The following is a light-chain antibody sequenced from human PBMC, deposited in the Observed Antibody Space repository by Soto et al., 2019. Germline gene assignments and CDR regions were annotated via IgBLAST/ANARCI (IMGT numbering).Light chain of an antibody. CDR1: QSVSSN. J-gene: IGKJ4*01. Sequence: EILLTQSPATLSLSPGETATLSCRASQSVSSNLAWYQQKPGQAPRLLIYGASTRATGIPARFSGSGSGTEFTLTISSLQSEDFAVYYCQQYNNWPLTFGGGTKVDIK. V-gene: IGKV3-15*01. CDR2: GAS. CDR3: QQYNNWPLT.